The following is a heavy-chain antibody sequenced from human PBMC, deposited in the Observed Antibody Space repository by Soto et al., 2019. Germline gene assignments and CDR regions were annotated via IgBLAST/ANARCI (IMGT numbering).Heavy chain of an antibody. V-gene: IGHV1-18*01. CDR2: TSAYNGNT. D-gene: IGHD1-26*01. CDR1: GYTFTSYG. CDR3: ARFVRHQLPTIDY. Sequence: ASVKVSCKASGYTFTSYGISWVRQAPGQGLEWMGWTSAYNGNTNYAQKLQGRVTMTRDTSISAAYMELSSLTSADTAVYYCARFVRHQLPTIDYWGQGALVPVSS. J-gene: IGHJ4*02.